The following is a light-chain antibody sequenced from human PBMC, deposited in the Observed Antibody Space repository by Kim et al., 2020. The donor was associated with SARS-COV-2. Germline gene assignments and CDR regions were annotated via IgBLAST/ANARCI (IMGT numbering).Light chain of an antibody. CDR2: YDS. J-gene: IGLJ3*02. V-gene: IGLV3-21*04. Sequence: APGKTARISCGGNNSGSKSVHWYQQQPGQAPVLVIYYDSDRPSGIPERFSGSNSGNTATLTISRVEAGDEADYYCQVWDSSSDHPVFGGGTKLTVL. CDR1: NSGSKS. CDR3: QVWDSSSDHPV.